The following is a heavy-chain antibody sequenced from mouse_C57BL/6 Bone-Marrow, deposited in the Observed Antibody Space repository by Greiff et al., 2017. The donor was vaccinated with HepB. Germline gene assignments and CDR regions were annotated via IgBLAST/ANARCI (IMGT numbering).Heavy chain of an antibody. CDR3: ARWDYYGSSFYWYFDV. J-gene: IGHJ1*03. CDR1: GYTFTSYW. Sequence: VQLQQPGAELVKPGASVKLSCKASGYTFTSYWMHWVKQRPGQGLEWIGMIHPNSGSTNYNEKFKSKATLTVDKSSSTAYMQLSSLTSEDSAVYYCARWDYYGSSFYWYFDVWGTGTTVTVSS. CDR2: IHPNSGST. V-gene: IGHV1-64*01. D-gene: IGHD1-1*01.